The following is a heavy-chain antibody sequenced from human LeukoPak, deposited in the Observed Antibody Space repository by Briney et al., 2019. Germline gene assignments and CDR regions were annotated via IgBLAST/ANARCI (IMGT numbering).Heavy chain of an antibody. CDR1: GFPFSSYG. J-gene: IGHJ3*02. CDR2: ISGSGGST. CDR3: AKDRTVSPVAHDAFDI. D-gene: IGHD2-15*01. Sequence: SGESLRLSCDASGFPFSSYGMSWVRQAPGKGLEWVSAISGSGGSTYYADSVKGRFTISRDNSKNTLYLQMNSLRAEDTAVYYCAKDRTVSPVAHDAFDIWGQGTMVTVSS. V-gene: IGHV3-23*01.